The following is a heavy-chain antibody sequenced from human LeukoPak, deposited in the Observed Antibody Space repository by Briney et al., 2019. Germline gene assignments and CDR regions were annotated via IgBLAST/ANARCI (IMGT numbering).Heavy chain of an antibody. CDR3: ARAQRGYYDFWSGSAYSNWFDP. CDR2: IIPIFGTA. D-gene: IGHD3-3*01. J-gene: IGHJ5*02. CDR1: GGTFSSYA. V-gene: IGHV1-69*05. Sequence: GASVKVSCKASGGTFSSYAISWVRQAPGQGLEWMGGIIPIFGTANYAQKFQGRVTITTDESTSTAYMELRSLRSDDTAVYYCARAQRGYYDFWSGSAYSNWFDPWGQGTLVTVSS.